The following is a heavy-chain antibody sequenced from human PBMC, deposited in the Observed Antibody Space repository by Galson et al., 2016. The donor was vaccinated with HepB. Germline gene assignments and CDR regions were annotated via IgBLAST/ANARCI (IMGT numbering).Heavy chain of an antibody. CDR3: AKSWRDSSGHDFYYDY. CDR1: GFTFSSYS. Sequence: SLRLSCAASGFTFSSYSMNWVRQAPGKGLEWVSYISSSSSYIYYADSVKGRFTISRDNAKNSLFLQMNSLRPEDTALYYCAKSWRDSSGHDFYYDYWGQGTLVTVAS. J-gene: IGHJ4*02. CDR2: ISSSSSYI. V-gene: IGHV3-21*04. D-gene: IGHD3-22*01.